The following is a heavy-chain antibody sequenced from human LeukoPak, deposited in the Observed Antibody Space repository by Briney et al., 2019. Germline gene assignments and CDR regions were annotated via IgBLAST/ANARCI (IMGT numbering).Heavy chain of an antibody. V-gene: IGHV3-53*01. CDR2: LYTGGST. D-gene: IGHD1-7*01. Sequence: GGSLRLSSAPSGFVVSDNYMHWLRQAPGKGLEWVSVLYTGGSTYYADSGKGRFTISRDNSKNTLYLQMNSLRVEDTAVYYCARDHWNYHAFDYWGQGTLVTVSS. CDR3: ARDHWNYHAFDY. J-gene: IGHJ4*02. CDR1: GFVVSDNY.